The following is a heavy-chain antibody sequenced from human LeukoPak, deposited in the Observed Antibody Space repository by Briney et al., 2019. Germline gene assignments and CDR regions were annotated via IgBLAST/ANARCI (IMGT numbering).Heavy chain of an antibody. CDR2: INHSGST. V-gene: IGHV4-34*01. CDR1: GGSFSGYY. CDR3: ARRNTIYYYYMDV. J-gene: IGHJ6*03. D-gene: IGHD3-9*01. Sequence: KPSETLSLTCAVYGGSFSGYYWSWIRQPPGKGLEWIGEINHSGSTNYSPSLKSRVTISVDTSKNQFSLKLSSVTAADTAVYYCARRNTIYYYYMDVWGKGTTVTVSS.